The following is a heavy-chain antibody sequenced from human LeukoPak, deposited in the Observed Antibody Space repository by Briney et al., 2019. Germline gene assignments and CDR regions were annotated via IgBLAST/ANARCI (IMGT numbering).Heavy chain of an antibody. D-gene: IGHD3-22*01. V-gene: IGHV1-2*02. CDR3: ARGSYYDSSGYYNY. CDR1: GYTFTGSY. Sequence: GASVKVSCKASGYTFTGSYMHWVRQAPGQGLEWMGWINPNSGGTNYAQKFQGRVTMTRDTSISTAYMELSRLRSDDTAVYYCARGSYYDSSGYYNYWGQGTLVTVSS. J-gene: IGHJ4*02. CDR2: INPNSGGT.